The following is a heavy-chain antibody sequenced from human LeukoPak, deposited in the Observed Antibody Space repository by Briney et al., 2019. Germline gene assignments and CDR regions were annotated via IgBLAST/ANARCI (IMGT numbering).Heavy chain of an antibody. V-gene: IGHV5-51*01. D-gene: IGHD3-9*01. Sequence: GESLKISCKGSGYSFNTYWIAWVRQMPGKGLEGMGIIYPGDSDTRYSPSFQGQVTISADESISTAYLHWSSLKASDTAMYYCARQEDYNILTGYFKGHLDYWGQGTLVTVSS. CDR2: IYPGDSDT. CDR1: GYSFNTYW. CDR3: ARQEDYNILTGYFKGHLDY. J-gene: IGHJ4*02.